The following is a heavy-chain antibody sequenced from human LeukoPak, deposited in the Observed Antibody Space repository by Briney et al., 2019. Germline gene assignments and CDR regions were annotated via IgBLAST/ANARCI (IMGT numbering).Heavy chain of an antibody. CDR1: GFTFSSYG. CDR3: ARGLARQPYITMITY. V-gene: IGHV3-33*01. CDR2: IWYDGSNK. D-gene: IGHD3-22*01. Sequence: GGSLRLSRAASGFTFSSYGMHWVRQAPGKGLEWVAVIWYDGSNKYYADSVKGRFTISRDNSKNTLYLQMNSLRAEDTAVYYCARGLARQPYITMITYWGQGTLVTVSS. J-gene: IGHJ4*02.